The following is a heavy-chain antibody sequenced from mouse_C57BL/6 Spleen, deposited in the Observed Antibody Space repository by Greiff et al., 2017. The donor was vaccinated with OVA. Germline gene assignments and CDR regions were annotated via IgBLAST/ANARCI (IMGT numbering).Heavy chain of an antibody. D-gene: IGHD1-1*01. CDR2: INPSSGYT. CDR3: ARYYVSSYDYLDY. Sequence: QVQLQQSGAELAKPGASVKLSCKASGYTFTSYWMHWVKQRPGQGLEWIGYINPSSGYTKYNQKFKDKATLTADKSSSTAYMQLSSLTYEDSAVYYCARYYVSSYDYLDYWGQGTTLTVSS. CDR1: GYTFTSYW. J-gene: IGHJ2*01. V-gene: IGHV1-7*01.